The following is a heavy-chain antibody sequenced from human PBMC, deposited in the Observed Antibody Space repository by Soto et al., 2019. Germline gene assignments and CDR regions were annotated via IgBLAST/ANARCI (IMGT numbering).Heavy chain of an antibody. Sequence: QVQLVQSGAEVKKPGSSVKVSCKASGGTFSSYAISWVRQAPGQGLEWMGGIIPIFGTANYAQKFQGRVTITADESTSTAYMELSSLRSEDTAVYYCASRVGGYCSSTSCPKGWFDPWGQGTLVTVSS. V-gene: IGHV1-69*01. J-gene: IGHJ5*02. CDR3: ASRVGGYCSSTSCPKGWFDP. CDR2: IIPIFGTA. CDR1: GGTFSSYA. D-gene: IGHD2-2*01.